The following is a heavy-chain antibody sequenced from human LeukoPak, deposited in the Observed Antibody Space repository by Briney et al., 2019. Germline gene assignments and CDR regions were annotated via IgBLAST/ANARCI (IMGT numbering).Heavy chain of an antibody. V-gene: IGHV4-59*01. D-gene: IGHD6-19*01. Sequence: SETLSLTCTVSGGSISSYYWSWIRQPPGKGLEWIGYIYYSGSTNYNPSLKSRVTISVDTSKNQFSLKLSSVIAADTAVYYCARLGDSSGWYYSVDYWGQGTLVTVSS. CDR1: GGSISSYY. J-gene: IGHJ4*02. CDR3: ARLGDSSGWYYSVDY. CDR2: IYYSGST.